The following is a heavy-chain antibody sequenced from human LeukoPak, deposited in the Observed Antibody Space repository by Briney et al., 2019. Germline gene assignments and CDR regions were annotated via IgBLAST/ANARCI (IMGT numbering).Heavy chain of an antibody. D-gene: IGHD1-26*01. CDR2: ISGSGGST. Sequence: GGSLRLSCAASGFTFSSYAMSWVRQAPGKGLERVSAISGSGGSTYYADSVKGRFTISRDNSKNTLYLQMNSLRAEDTAVYYCAKQEWELGFGYWGQGTLVTVSS. CDR3: AKQEWELGFGY. V-gene: IGHV3-23*01. J-gene: IGHJ4*02. CDR1: GFTFSSYA.